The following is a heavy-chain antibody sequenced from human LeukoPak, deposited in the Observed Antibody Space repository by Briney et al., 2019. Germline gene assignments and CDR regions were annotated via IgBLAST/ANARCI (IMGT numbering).Heavy chain of an antibody. J-gene: IGHJ4*02. V-gene: IGHV3-74*01. CDR3: AKWAVLLRPPDHDY. CDR2: INSDGSST. CDR1: GFTFSSYW. D-gene: IGHD3-10*01. Sequence: GGSLRLSCAASGFTFSSYWMSWVRQAPGKGLVWVSRINSDGSSTSYADSVKGRFTISRDNSKNTLYLQMNSLRAEDTAVYYCAKWAVLLRPPDHDYWGQGTLVTVSS.